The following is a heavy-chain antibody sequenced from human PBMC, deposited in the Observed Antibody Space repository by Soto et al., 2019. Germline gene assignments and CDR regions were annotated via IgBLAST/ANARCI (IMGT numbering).Heavy chain of an antibody. CDR2: IYYSGST. V-gene: IGHV4-61*01. CDR1: GGSVSSGSYY. D-gene: IGHD3-22*01. J-gene: IGHJ4*02. Sequence: QVQLQESGPGLVKPSETLSLTCTVSGGSVSSGSYYWSWIRQPPGKGLESIGYIYYSGSTNYNPSLRSRVTMSVDTSKDQFSLKLSSVTAADTAIYYCARVSDYNSRGYLSHWGQGTLVTVSS. CDR3: ARVSDYNSRGYLSH.